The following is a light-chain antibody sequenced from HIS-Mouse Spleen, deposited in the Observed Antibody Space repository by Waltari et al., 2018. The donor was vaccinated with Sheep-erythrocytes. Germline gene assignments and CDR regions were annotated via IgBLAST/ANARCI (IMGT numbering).Light chain of an antibody. V-gene: IGLV1-44*01. J-gene: IGLJ1*01. CDR3: AAWDDSLNGYV. Sequence: QSVLTQPPSASGTPGQRVTISCSGSSSNIGSNTVNWYQQLPGTAPKLLIYRNNQRPSGGRDRFAGSKSGTSASLAISGLQSEDEADYYCAAWDDSLNGYVFGTGTKVTVL. CDR1: SSNIGSNT. CDR2: RNN.